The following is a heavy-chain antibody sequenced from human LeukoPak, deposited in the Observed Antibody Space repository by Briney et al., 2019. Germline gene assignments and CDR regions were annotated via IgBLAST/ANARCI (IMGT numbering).Heavy chain of an antibody. Sequence: ASVTVSCKASGYTFTGYYMHWVRQAPGQGLEWMGWINPNSGGTNYAQKFQGWVTMTRDTSISTAYMELSRLRSDDTAVYYCARSASGSYPYYYYGMDVWGQGTTVTVSS. V-gene: IGHV1-2*04. CDR1: GYTFTGYY. D-gene: IGHD1-26*01. J-gene: IGHJ6*02. CDR3: ARSASGSYPYYYYGMDV. CDR2: INPNSGGT.